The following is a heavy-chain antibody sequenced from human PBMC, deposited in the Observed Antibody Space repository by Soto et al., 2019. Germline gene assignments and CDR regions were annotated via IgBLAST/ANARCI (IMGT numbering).Heavy chain of an antibody. CDR3: ARDLGQQLFDY. Sequence: QVQLVQSGAEVKKPGASVKVSCKASGYTFTSYGISWVRQAPGQGLEWMGWFSAYNGNKKYPQKLQGRVIMTQDTSTSTDYMGLRGLRSDDTAVYYCARDLGQQLFDYWGQGTLVTVSS. V-gene: IGHV1-18*01. J-gene: IGHJ4*02. CDR1: GYTFTSYG. CDR2: FSAYNGNK. D-gene: IGHD6-13*01.